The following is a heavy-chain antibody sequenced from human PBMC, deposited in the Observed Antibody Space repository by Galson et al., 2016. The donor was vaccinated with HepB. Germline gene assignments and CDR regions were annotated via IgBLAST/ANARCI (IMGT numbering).Heavy chain of an antibody. V-gene: IGHV3-66*01. D-gene: IGHD6-6*01. CDR3: TRAIAARLPFDY. Sequence: SLRLSCAASGLIVTRNYMAWVRQAPGKGLEWVSIIYSGGYTYYEDSVKGRFNISRDNSKNTVSLQMNSLRVEDTAVYSVTRAIAARLPFDYWGQGTLVTVSS. J-gene: IGHJ4*02. CDR2: IYSGGYT. CDR1: GLIVTRNY.